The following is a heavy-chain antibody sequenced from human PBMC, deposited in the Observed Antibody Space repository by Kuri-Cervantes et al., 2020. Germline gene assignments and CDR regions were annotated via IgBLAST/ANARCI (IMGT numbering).Heavy chain of an antibody. V-gene: IGHV3-23*01. CDR3: ARWDYAGY. CDR1: GFTFSSYA. D-gene: IGHD4-17*01. J-gene: IGHJ4*02. Sequence: GGSLRLSCAASGFTFSSYAMTWVRQAPGKGLEWVSAISGSGASTYYAKSVKGRFTISRDNAQNSLYLQMNSLRAEDTAVYYCARWDYAGYWGQGTLVTVSS. CDR2: ISGSGAST.